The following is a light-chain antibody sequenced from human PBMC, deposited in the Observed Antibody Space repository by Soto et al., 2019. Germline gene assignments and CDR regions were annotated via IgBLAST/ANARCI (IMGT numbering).Light chain of an antibody. CDR2: GAS. CDR1: QSVSSN. J-gene: IGKJ5*01. V-gene: IGKV3-15*01. CDR3: QQYDNWPPIT. Sequence: EIVLTQSPGTLSLSPVERATLSCMASQSVSSNLSWYQQKHGQAPRLLIYGASTRATGIPASFSGSGSGTEFTLTISSLQSEDFAVYYCQQYDNWPPITFGQGTRLEIK.